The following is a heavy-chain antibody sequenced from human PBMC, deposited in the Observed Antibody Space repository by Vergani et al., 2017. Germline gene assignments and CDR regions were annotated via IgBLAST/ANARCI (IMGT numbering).Heavy chain of an antibody. CDR1: GFTFSSYS. CDR2: ISSSSSYI. Sequence: EVQLVESGGGLVKPGGSLRLSCAASGFTFSSYSMNWVRQAPGKGLEWVSSISSSSSYIYYADSVKGRFTISRDNAKNSLYLQMNSLRAEDTAVYYCAIDMVGMDGVSYYRSDAFDIWGQGTMVTVSS. D-gene: IGHD1-26*01. V-gene: IGHV3-21*01. J-gene: IGHJ3*02. CDR3: AIDMVGMDGVSYYRSDAFDI.